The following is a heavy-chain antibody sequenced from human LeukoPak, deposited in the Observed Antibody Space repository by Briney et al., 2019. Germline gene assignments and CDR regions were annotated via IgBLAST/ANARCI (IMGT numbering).Heavy chain of an antibody. D-gene: IGHD3-10*01. V-gene: IGHV3-7*03. CDR1: GFTFSSYW. CDR3: ARVEGLLWFGELLYYFDY. CDR2: IKQDGGEK. J-gene: IGHJ4*02. Sequence: GGSLRLSCAASGFTFSSYWMSWVRQAPGKGLEWVANIKQDGGEKYYVDSVKGRFTISRDNAKNSLYLQMNSLRAEDTAVYYCARVEGLLWFGELLYYFDYWGQGTLVTVSS.